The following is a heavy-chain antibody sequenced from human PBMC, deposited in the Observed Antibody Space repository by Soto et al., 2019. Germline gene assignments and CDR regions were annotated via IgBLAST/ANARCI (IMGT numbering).Heavy chain of an antibody. J-gene: IGHJ6*02. D-gene: IGHD6-13*01. CDR1: GYTFTSYG. CDR2: ISAYNGNT. V-gene: IGHV1-18*01. CDR3: ARDAPYSSRWYGVGMDV. Sequence: QVQLVQSGAEVKKPGASVKVSCKASGYTFTSYGISWVRQAPGQGLEWMGWISAYNGNTNYAQKLQGRVTMTTDTSTSTAYMERKSLRSDETAVYYGARDAPYSSRWYGVGMDVWDQGTTVTVSS.